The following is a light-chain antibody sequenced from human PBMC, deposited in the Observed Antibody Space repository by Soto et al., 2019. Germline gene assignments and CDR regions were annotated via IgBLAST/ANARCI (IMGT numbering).Light chain of an antibody. CDR3: QQLDSYPLT. CDR2: AAF. V-gene: IGKV1-9*01. CDR1: QGINNY. J-gene: IGKJ4*01. Sequence: DIQLTQFPSFLSASVGDRVTITCRASQGINNYLAWYQQKSGRAPKLLIYAAFTLHSGVPPRFSGSGSGTEFTLTISSLHPEDFATYYCQQLDSYPLTFGGGTKV.